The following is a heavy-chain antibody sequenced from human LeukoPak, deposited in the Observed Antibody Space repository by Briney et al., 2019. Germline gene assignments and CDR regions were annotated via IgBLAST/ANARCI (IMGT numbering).Heavy chain of an antibody. Sequence: GGSLRLSCTASGFTFGDYAMSWVRQAPGKGLEWVGFIRSKAYGGTTEYAASVKGRFTISRDDSKSIAYLQMNSLKTEDTAVYYCTRAGVVVVISFDYWGQGTWSPSPQ. CDR2: IRSKAYGGTT. V-gene: IGHV3-49*04. D-gene: IGHD3-22*01. CDR3: TRAGVVVVISFDY. J-gene: IGHJ4*02. CDR1: GFTFGDYA.